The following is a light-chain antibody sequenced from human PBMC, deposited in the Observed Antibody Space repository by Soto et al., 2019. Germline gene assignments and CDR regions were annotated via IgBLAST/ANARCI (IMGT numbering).Light chain of an antibody. V-gene: IGKV3-15*01. CDR1: QSVSSY. Sequence: EIVMTQSPATLYVSPGETATLSCRASQSVSSYLAWYQQQPGQAPRLLIYGASTRATDIPARFSGSGSGTEFTLTISGLQSEDFAVYSCQQYNDWPLFTFGQGTRLEIK. CDR3: QQYNDWPLFT. J-gene: IGKJ5*01. CDR2: GAS.